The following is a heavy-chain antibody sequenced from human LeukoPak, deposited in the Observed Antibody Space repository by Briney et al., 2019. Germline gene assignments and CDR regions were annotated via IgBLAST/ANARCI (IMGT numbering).Heavy chain of an antibody. CDR2: INPNSGGT. D-gene: IGHD3-3*01. J-gene: IGHJ5*02. CDR1: GYTFTSYG. V-gene: IGHV1-2*06. CDR3: AREDLRFLGFDP. Sequence: GASVKVSCKASGYTFTSYGISWVRQAPGQGLEWMGRINPNSGGTNYAQKFQGRVTMTRDTSISTAYMELSRLRSDDTAVYYCAREDLRFLGFDPWGQGTLVTVSS.